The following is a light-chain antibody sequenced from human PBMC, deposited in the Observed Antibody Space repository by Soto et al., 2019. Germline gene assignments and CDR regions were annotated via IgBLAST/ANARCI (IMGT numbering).Light chain of an antibody. CDR3: QQYGGSPRT. CDR1: ESVSSNY. V-gene: IGKV3-20*01. J-gene: IGKJ1*01. Sequence: EIVLTQSPGTLSLSPGERATLSCRASESVSSNYLAWYQQKPGQAPRLLIYGASTRATGVPDRVSGSGSGTDFTLSISRLEPEDFAVYYCQQYGGSPRTFGQGTKVEIK. CDR2: GAS.